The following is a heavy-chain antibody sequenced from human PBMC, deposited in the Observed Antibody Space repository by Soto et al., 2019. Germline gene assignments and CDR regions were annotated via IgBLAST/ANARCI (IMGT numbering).Heavy chain of an antibody. V-gene: IGHV3-33*01. Sequence: QVQLVESGGGVVQPGRSLRLSCAASGFTFSSYGMHWVRPAPGKGLEWVAVIWYDGSNKYYADSVKGRFTISGDNSKNSVYLRMNSLRAEDTAVYYCARDPDNAVAIWGRGTMVTVAS. D-gene: IGHD1-20*01. J-gene: IGHJ3*02. CDR1: GFTFSSYG. CDR3: ARDPDNAVAI. CDR2: IWYDGSNK.